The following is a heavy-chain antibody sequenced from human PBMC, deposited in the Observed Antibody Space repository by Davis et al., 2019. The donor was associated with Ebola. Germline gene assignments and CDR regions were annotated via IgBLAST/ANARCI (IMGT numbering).Heavy chain of an antibody. V-gene: IGHV4-4*02. D-gene: IGHD2-15*01. J-gene: IGHJ4*02. CDR2: IYHSGST. Sequence: SETLSLTCAVSGGSISSSNWWSWVRQPPGKGLEWIGEIYHSGSTNYNPSLKSRVTISVDKSKNQFSLKLSSVTAADTAVYYCARDLAVVAATTLYYFDYWGQGTLVTVSS. CDR1: GGSISSSNW. CDR3: ARDLAVVAATTLYYFDY.